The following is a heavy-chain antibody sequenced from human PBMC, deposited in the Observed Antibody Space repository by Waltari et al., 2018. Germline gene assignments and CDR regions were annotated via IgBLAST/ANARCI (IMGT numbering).Heavy chain of an antibody. CDR2: INHSGST. J-gene: IGHJ4*02. CDR3: AVNYDFWSGYWTSLDY. Sequence: QVQLQQWGAGLLKPSETLSLTCAVYGGSFSGYYWSWIRQPPGKGLEWIGEINHSGSTNYNPPLKSRVTISVDTSKNQFSLKLSSVTAADTAVYYCAVNYDFWSGYWTSLDYWGQGTLVTVSS. D-gene: IGHD3-3*01. V-gene: IGHV4-34*01. CDR1: GGSFSGYY.